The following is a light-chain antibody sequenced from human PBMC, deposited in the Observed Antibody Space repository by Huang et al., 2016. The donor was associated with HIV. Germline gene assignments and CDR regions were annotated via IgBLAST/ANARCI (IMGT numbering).Light chain of an antibody. J-gene: IGKJ1*01. Sequence: EIVLTQSPATLSLSPGERATLSCRASQSVRSYLAWYQQQPGQAPRLLIYDASNRATGIPARFTGSGSGTDFTLTISSLDPEDFAVYYCQQRSNWPPTFGQGTKVEIK. CDR1: QSVRSY. V-gene: IGKV3-11*01. CDR3: QQRSNWPPT. CDR2: DAS.